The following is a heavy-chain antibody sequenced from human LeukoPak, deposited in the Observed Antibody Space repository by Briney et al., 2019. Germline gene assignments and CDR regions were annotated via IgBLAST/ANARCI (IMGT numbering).Heavy chain of an antibody. J-gene: IGHJ4*02. CDR1: GYTFTSYD. CDR3: ARVGSSWKRGAPPHFDY. CDR2: MNPNSGNT. Sequence: ASVKVSCKASGYTFTSYDINWVRQATGQGLEWMGWMNPNSGNTGYAQKFQGRVTMTRNTSISTAYMELSSLRSEDTAVYYCARVGSSWKRGAPPHFDYWGQGTLVTVSS. V-gene: IGHV1-8*01. D-gene: IGHD6-13*01.